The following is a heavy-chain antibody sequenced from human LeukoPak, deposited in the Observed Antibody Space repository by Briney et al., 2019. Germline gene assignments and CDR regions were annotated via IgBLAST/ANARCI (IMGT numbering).Heavy chain of an antibody. J-gene: IGHJ5*02. Sequence: ARGSLRLSRAPSVFTLSSYGMHSVRQAPRKGLGWVAFIRYDGSNKYYADSVKGRFTISRDNSKNTLYLQMNSLRAEDTAVYYCAKDLVGYQLSMNWFDPWGQGTLVTVSS. CDR3: AKDLVGYQLSMNWFDP. D-gene: IGHD2-2*01. CDR2: IRYDGSNK. V-gene: IGHV3-30*02. CDR1: VFTLSSYG.